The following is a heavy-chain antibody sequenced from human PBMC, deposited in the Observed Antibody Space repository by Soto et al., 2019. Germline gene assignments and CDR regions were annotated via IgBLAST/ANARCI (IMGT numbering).Heavy chain of an antibody. J-gene: IGHJ4*02. D-gene: IGHD2-21*02. CDR1: GGSISSSNW. CDR2: FYHSGST. CDR3: ARGGHIVVVTADRYFDY. Sequence: SETLSLTCAVSGGSISSSNWWSWVRQPPGKGLEWIGEFYHSGSTNYNPSLKSRVTISVDKSKNQFSLKLSSVTAADTAVYYCARGGHIVVVTADRYFDYWGQGTLVTVSS. V-gene: IGHV4-4*02.